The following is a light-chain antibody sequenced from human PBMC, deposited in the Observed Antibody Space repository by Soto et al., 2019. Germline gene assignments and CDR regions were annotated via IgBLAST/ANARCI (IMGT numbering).Light chain of an antibody. V-gene: IGKV3-20*01. J-gene: IGKJ2*01. Sequence: EIVVTQSPGTLSLSPGERATLSCRASQSVNSIYLTWYQQKPGQAPRLLICGASTRATDIPDRFSGSGSGADFTLTISRLEPEDSAVYYCQHYGSSLYTFGQGTKVEIK. CDR1: QSVNSIY. CDR2: GAS. CDR3: QHYGSSLYT.